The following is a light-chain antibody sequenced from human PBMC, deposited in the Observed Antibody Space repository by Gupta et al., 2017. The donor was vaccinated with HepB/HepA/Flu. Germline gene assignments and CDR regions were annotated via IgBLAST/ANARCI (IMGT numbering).Light chain of an antibody. CDR1: SSNIGSNS. CDR3: AAGDDSRSGVV. CDR2: RNN. Sequence: SVLTQPPSASGPPGQRVTISCSGSSSNIGSNSVYWYQQLPGTAPKLLIYRNNQRRSGVPDRFSGSRCGTSASLAISGLRAEEETDYYCAAGDDSRSGVVFGGGTKLTVL. J-gene: IGLJ2*01. V-gene: IGLV1-47*01.